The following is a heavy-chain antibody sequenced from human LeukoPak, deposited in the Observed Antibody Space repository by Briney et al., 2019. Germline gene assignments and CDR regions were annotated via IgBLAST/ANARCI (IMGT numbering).Heavy chain of an antibody. J-gene: IGHJ4*02. Sequence: GGSLRLSCAAPGFSFSAYGVHWVRQAPGKGLEWVAVIWYDGSSKDYADSVKGRFTLSRDNSKNTLYLQMNSLTVEDMAVYYCARSQSSSLIDYWGQGTLVTVSS. CDR2: IWYDGSSK. CDR1: GFSFSAYG. D-gene: IGHD6-13*01. V-gene: IGHV3-33*01. CDR3: ARSQSSSLIDY.